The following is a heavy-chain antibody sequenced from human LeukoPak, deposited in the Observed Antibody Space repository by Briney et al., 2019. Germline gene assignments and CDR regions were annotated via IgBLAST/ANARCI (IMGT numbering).Heavy chain of an antibody. V-gene: IGHV3-43*02. J-gene: IGHJ4*02. CDR3: AKGNNSLSFNFDY. CDR2: VSGDGDTT. Sequence: GGSLRLSCAASGFHFRDFSMHWVRHVPGKGLEWVSLVSGDGDTTHYADSVKGRFTISRDNNKNYLFLQMNSLRVEDTAFYYCAKGNNSLSFNFDYWGQGALVTVSS. D-gene: IGHD2/OR15-2a*01. CDR1: GFHFRDFS.